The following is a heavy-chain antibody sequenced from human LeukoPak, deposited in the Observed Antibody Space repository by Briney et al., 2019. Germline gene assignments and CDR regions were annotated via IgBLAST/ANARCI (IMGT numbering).Heavy chain of an antibody. CDR3: ARSYRGAFDI. D-gene: IGHD3-10*01. CDR2: ISSSSSAI. J-gene: IGHJ3*02. CDR1: GFSISPYG. Sequence: PGGSLRLSCAASGFSISPYGMNWVRQAPGKGLEWVSYISSSSSAIYYADSVKGRLTISRDNAKNSLYLQMDSLRDEDTAVYYCARSYRGAFDIWGQGTMVTVSS. V-gene: IGHV3-48*02.